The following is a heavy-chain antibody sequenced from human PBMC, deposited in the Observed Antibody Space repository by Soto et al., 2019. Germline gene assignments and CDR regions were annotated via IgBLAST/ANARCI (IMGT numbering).Heavy chain of an antibody. CDR1: GFNFNDYQ. J-gene: IGHJ6*02. V-gene: IGHV3-21*01. CDR2: ISPGLSFI. Sequence: GGSLRLSCAASGFNFNDYQIHWVRQAPGEGLEWVSGISPGLSFIYYADSVRGRFTISRDNSKNTLYLQMNSLRAEDTAVYYCARDEGLGVNYYYYGMDVWGQGTTVTVSS. D-gene: IGHD3-10*01. CDR3: ARDEGLGVNYYYYGMDV.